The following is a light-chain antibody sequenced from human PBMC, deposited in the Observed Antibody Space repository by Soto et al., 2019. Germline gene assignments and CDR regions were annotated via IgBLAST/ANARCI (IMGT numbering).Light chain of an antibody. Sequence: EIVLTQSPGTLSLSPGERATLSCRASQNVDSNYLAWYQQKPGQAPRLLIYDASNRATGIPARFSGSGSGTDFTLTISSLEPEDFAVYYCQQRSNWPPITFGLGTLLEVK. V-gene: IGKV3D-20*02. J-gene: IGKJ5*01. CDR1: QNVDSNY. CDR3: QQRSNWPPIT. CDR2: DAS.